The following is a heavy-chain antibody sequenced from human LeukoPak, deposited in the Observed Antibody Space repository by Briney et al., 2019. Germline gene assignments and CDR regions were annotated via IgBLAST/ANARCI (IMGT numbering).Heavy chain of an antibody. V-gene: IGHV1-3*01. CDR3: AREPSGYDSSGYPIDY. J-gene: IGHJ4*02. Sequence: ASVKVSCKASGGTFSSYAISWVRQAPGQRLEWMGWINAGNGNTKYSQKFQGRVTITRDTSASTAYMELSSLRSEDTAVYYCAREPSGYDSSGYPIDYWGQGTLVTVSS. CDR2: INAGNGNT. D-gene: IGHD3-22*01. CDR1: GGTFSSYA.